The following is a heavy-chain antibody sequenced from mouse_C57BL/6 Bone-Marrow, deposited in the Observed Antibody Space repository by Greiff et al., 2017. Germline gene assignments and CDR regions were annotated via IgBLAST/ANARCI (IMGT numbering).Heavy chain of an antibody. CDR3: ARSWILEAMDY. Sequence: VQLQQSGAELARPGASVKLSCKASGYTFTSYGISWVKQRTGQGLEWIGEIYPRSGNTYYNEKFKGKATLTADKSSSTAYLELRSLTSEDSAVYFCARSWILEAMDYWGQGTSVTVSS. J-gene: IGHJ4*01. CDR1: GYTFTSYG. CDR2: IYPRSGNT. D-gene: IGHD2-3*01. V-gene: IGHV1-81*01.